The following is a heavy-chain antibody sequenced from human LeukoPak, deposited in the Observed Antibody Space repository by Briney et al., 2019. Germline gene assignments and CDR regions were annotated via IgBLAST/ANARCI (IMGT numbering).Heavy chain of an antibody. Sequence: ASVKVSCKASGYTFTDYYMHWVRQAPGQGLEWMGWINPKSGGTNYAQKFQGRVTMTRDTSISTAYMELSSLTSDDTAVYYCLRGRTLTGGDSITLRGFWGQGTLVTVSS. CDR1: GYTFTDYY. CDR3: LRGRTLTGGDSITLRGF. J-gene: IGHJ4*01. V-gene: IGHV1-2*02. D-gene: IGHD2/OR15-2a*01. CDR2: INPKSGGT.